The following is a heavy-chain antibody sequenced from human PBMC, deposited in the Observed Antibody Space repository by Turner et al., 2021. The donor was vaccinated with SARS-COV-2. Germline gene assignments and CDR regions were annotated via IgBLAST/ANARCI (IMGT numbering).Heavy chain of an antibody. V-gene: IGHV4-39*01. CDR2: IYYSGST. CDR1: GGSISSSSYY. CDR3: ARLVDTLDYYNGMDV. Sequence: QLQLQKSGPGLVKPSETLSLTCTVSGGSISSSSYYWGWIRQPPGKGLEWIGSIYYSGSTYYNPSLKSRVTISVDTSKNQFSLKLSSVTAADTAVYYCARLVDTLDYYNGMDVWGQGTTVTVFS. J-gene: IGHJ6*02. D-gene: IGHD5-18*01.